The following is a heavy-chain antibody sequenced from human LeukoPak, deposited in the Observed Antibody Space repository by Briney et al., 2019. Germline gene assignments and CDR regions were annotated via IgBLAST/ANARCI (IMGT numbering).Heavy chain of an antibody. J-gene: IGHJ4*02. D-gene: IGHD3-22*01. V-gene: IGHV3-23*01. CDR1: GFIVSSYA. CDR2: ISGSGGST. CDR3: AKDIKYYDSSGYSLYFDY. Sequence: GGSLRLSCAASGFIVSSYAMSWVRQAPGKGLEWVSAISGSGGSTYYADSVKGRFTISRDNSKNTLYLQMNSLRAEDTAVYYCAKDIKYYDSSGYSLYFDYWGQGTLVTVSS.